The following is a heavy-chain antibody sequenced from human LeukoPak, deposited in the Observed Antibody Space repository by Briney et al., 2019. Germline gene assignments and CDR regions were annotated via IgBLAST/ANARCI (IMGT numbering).Heavy chain of an antibody. D-gene: IGHD3-10*01. CDR2: ISYDGSNK. J-gene: IGHJ3*02. CDR1: GFTFSSYA. Sequence: GGSLRLSCAASGFTFSSYAMHWVRQAPGKGLEWVAVISYDGSNKYYADSVKGRFTISRDNSKNTLYLQMNSLRAEDTAVYHCARTRDYYGSGSYYNDAFDIWGQGTMVTVSS. V-gene: IGHV3-30*04. CDR3: ARTRDYYGSGSYYNDAFDI.